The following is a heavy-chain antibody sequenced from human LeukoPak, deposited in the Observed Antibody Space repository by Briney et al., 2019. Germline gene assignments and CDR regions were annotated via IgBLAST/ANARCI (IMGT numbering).Heavy chain of an antibody. CDR3: VKSGGYGLIDY. V-gene: IGHV4-39*01. D-gene: IGHD1-26*01. J-gene: IGHJ4*02. CDR2: IYYTGNT. CDR1: GASISGSGYY. Sequence: SETLSLTCTVSGASISGSGYYLGWIRQSPGKGLEWIGNIYYTGNTYYNASLQSRVTISIDTSENQFSLRLNSVTAADTAMYYCVKSGGYGLIDYWGPGTLVTVSS.